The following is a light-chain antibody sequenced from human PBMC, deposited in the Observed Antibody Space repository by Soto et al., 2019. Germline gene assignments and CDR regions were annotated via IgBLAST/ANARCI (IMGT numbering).Light chain of an antibody. CDR1: QSVSSSY. V-gene: IGKV3-20*01. Sequence: EIVLTQSPATLSXXXXXXXXXXXXXSQSVSSSYLAWYQQKPGQAPRLLIYCXXXMAXDIPDMFSGSGSGTEFTLTISSLQPEDFATYYCQQHGQXXXTFGQGTRLEI. CDR3: QQHGQXXXT. J-gene: IGKJ5*01. CDR2: CXX.